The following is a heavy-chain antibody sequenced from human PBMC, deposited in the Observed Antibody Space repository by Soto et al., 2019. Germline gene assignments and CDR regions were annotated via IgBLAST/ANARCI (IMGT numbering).Heavy chain of an antibody. CDR2: VTGSGGQI. V-gene: IGHV3-23*04. D-gene: IGHD2-21*01. J-gene: IGHJ5*02. CDR3: AKDAVYKDGLWLMDS. Sequence: VQLVESGGGVVQPGRSLRLSCAASGFTISTFAMTWVRQAPGKGLECVSGVTGSGGQIHYADSVKGRFTISKDNSKNTLYLQMSNLRDEDTALYYCAKDAVYKDGLWLMDSWGQGTLVTVSS. CDR1: GFTISTFA.